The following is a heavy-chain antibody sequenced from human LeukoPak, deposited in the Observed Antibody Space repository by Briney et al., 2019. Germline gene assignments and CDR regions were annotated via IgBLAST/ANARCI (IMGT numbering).Heavy chain of an antibody. V-gene: IGHV1-2*02. J-gene: IGHJ4*02. Sequence: ASVKVSCKASGYTFTGYYMHWVRQAPGQGLEWMGWINPNSGGTNYAQKFQGRVTMTRDTSISTAYMELSRLRSDDTAVYYCARDRVQPGVLWFGELPTYWGQGTLVTVSS. CDR1: GYTFTGYY. CDR2: INPNSGGT. CDR3: ARDRVQPGVLWFGELPTY. D-gene: IGHD3-10*01.